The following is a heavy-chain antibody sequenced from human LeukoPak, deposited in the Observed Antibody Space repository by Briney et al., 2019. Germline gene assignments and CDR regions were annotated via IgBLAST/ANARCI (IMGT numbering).Heavy chain of an antibody. Sequence: PSETLSLTCTVSGVSISSYYWSWIRQPAGKGLEWIGRIYTSGSTNYNPSLKSRVTMSVDTSKNQFSLKLSSVTAADTAVYYCARVGRMNYGERYYFDYWGQGTLVTVSS. CDR3: ARVGRMNYGERYYFDY. CDR2: IYTSGST. J-gene: IGHJ4*02. CDR1: GVSISSYY. V-gene: IGHV4-4*07. D-gene: IGHD4-17*01.